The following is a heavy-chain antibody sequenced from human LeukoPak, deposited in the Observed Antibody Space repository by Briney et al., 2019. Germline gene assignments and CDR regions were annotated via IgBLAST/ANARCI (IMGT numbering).Heavy chain of an antibody. J-gene: IGHJ4*02. V-gene: IGHV4-39*01. CDR3: ARSVYVLPNLFDY. CDR1: GVSIKTNSDY. CDR2: IYHVGGT. D-gene: IGHD3-16*01. Sequence: SETLSLTCTVSGVSIKTNSDYWGWLRQTPGKGLEWIGSIYHVGGTYYNPSLKSRVTISIDTSKNQFSLKLSSVTAADTAVYYCARSVYVLPNLFDYWGQGTLVTVSS.